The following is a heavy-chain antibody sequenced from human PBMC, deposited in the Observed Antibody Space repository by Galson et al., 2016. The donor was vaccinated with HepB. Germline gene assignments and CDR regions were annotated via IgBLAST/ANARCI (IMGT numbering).Heavy chain of an antibody. Sequence: SLRLSCAASGFTFSNFWMTWIRQAPGKGLEWVANIKQDGSEKNYVDSVKGRFTISRDNSKNTLCLQMDSLRPEDTAVYYCAKDGILGTTTQSKGMDVWGQGTKVTFSS. J-gene: IGHJ6*02. D-gene: IGHD1-26*01. V-gene: IGHV3-7*01. CDR1: GFTFSNFW. CDR2: IKQDGSEK. CDR3: AKDGILGTTTQSKGMDV.